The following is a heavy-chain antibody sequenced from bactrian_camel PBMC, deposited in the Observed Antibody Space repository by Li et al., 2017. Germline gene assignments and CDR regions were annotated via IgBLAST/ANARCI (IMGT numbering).Heavy chain of an antibody. CDR1: ASISSSYC. CDR3: AASYGLCSFNARYDY. Sequence: VQLVESGGGSVQAGGSLGLSCVASASISSSYCMGWIRQRPGNEREGVATIRRDGRASYTESVKGRFTISQDNTGDTVDLQMTNLKPEDTAMYYCAASYGLCSFNARYDYWGQGTQVTVS. V-gene: IGHV3S53*01. D-gene: IGHD3*01. J-gene: IGHJ4*01. CDR2: IRRDGRA.